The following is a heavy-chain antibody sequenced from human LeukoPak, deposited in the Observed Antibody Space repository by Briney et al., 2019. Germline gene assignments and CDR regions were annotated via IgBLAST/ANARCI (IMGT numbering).Heavy chain of an antibody. V-gene: IGHV4-61*01. J-gene: IGHJ4*02. CDR2: IYYSGST. CDR1: GGSISSSSYY. CDR3: AREGYSSGWTHLDY. D-gene: IGHD6-19*01. Sequence: SETLSLTCTVSGGSISSSSYYWGWIRQPPGRGLEWIGYIYYSGSTNYNPSLKSRVTISVDTSKNQFSLKLSSVTAADTAVYYCAREGYSSGWTHLDYWGQGTLVTVSS.